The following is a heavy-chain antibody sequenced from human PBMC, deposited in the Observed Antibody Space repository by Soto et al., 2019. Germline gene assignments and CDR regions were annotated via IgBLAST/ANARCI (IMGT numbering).Heavy chain of an antibody. V-gene: IGHV4-34*01. D-gene: IGHD5-18*01. CDR3: ARGKPSGYRFGHRNFFYYGMDV. CDR1: SGSLTDHY. CDR2: INHSGIT. Sequence: TLSLTCGVFSGSLTDHYWTWIRQTPGKGLEWIGEINHSGITDYNPSLKSRVTLSLDTSKNQFSLKVTALTAADTAVYYCARGKPSGYRFGHRNFFYYGMDVWGPGTTVTVSS. J-gene: IGHJ6*02.